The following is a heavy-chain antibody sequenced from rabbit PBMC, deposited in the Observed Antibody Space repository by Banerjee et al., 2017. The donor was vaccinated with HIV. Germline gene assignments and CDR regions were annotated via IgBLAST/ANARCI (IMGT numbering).Heavy chain of an antibody. V-gene: IGHV1S7*01. J-gene: IGHJ4*01. D-gene: IGHD1-1*01. Sequence: QLKETGGGLVQPGGSLTLSCKASGSDFSSYHMSWVRQAPGKGLEWIGIIYTGDGSAYYASWVHGRFTISSDNAQNTVDLQMNSLTAADTATYFCARETDSGGVMNLWGPGTLVTVS. CDR2: IYTGDGSA. CDR3: ARETDSGGVMNL. CDR1: GSDFSSYH.